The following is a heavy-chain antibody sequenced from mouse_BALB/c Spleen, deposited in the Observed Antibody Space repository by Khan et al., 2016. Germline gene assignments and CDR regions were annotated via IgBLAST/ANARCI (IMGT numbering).Heavy chain of an antibody. D-gene: IGHD2-1*01. CDR1: GDSITSGY. Sequence: EVQLQESGPSLVKPSQTLSLTCSVTGDSITSGYWNWIRKFPGNKLEYMGYISYSDSTYYNPSLKSRISITRDTSKNHYYLQLNSVTTEDTATYYCASFHGNYRGYFDVWGAGTTVTVSS. V-gene: IGHV3-8*02. CDR3: ASFHGNYRGYFDV. J-gene: IGHJ1*01. CDR2: ISYSDST.